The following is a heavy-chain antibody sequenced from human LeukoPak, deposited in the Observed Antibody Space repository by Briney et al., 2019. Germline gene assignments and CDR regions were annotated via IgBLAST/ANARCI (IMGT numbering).Heavy chain of an antibody. D-gene: IGHD3-9*01. CDR2: ISGSGGST. J-gene: IGHJ5*02. CDR1: GFTFSSYA. V-gene: IGHV3-23*01. Sequence: PGGSLILSCAASGFTFSSYAMSWVRQAPGKGLEWVSAISGSGGSTYYADSVKGRLTISRDNSKNTLYLQMNSLRAEDTAVYYCAKEPLRYFAEGLLDPWGQGTLVTVSS. CDR3: AKEPLRYFAEGLLDP.